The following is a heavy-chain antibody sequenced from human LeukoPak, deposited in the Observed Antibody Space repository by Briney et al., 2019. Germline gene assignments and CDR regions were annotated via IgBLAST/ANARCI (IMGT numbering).Heavy chain of an antibody. D-gene: IGHD5-18*01. Sequence: ASVKVSCKASGGTFSSYAISWVRQAPGQGLEWMGRIIPILGIANYAQKFQGRVTITADKSTSTAYMELSSLRSEDTAVYYGAVIKVKKGYSYGVHFDYWGQGTLVTVSS. CDR2: IIPILGIA. CDR3: AVIKVKKGYSYGVHFDY. V-gene: IGHV1-69*04. CDR1: GGTFSSYA. J-gene: IGHJ4*02.